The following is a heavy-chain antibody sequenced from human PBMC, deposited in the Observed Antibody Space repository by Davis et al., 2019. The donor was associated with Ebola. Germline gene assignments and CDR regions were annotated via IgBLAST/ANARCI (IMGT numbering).Heavy chain of an antibody. CDR1: TDSFSSYY. V-gene: IGHV4-59*01. CDR3: ARQGWSGYSLRHWLDP. CDR2: IYNSGST. J-gene: IGHJ5*02. Sequence: SETLSLTCTVSTDSFSSYYWSWIRQPPGKGLEWIGYIYNSGSTNYNPSLKSRVTISVDTSKNQFSLKLSSVTAADTAVYYCARQGWSGYSLRHWLDPWGRGTLVTVSS. D-gene: IGHD3-3*01.